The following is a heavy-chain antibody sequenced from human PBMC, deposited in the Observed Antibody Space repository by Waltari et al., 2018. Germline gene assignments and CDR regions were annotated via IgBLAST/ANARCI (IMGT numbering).Heavy chain of an antibody. CDR3: ARDSVGYSYGDY. V-gene: IGHV3-30*04. CDR2: ISADGTNK. D-gene: IGHD5-18*01. CDR1: GFTFSSYT. J-gene: IGHJ4*02. Sequence: QVQLVESGGGVVQPGRSLRLSCAASGFTFSSYTMPWVRQAPGKGLEWVAVISADGTNKYYADSVKGRFTISRDNSKNTLYLQMNSLRAEDTAVYYCARDSVGYSYGDYWGQGTLVTVSS.